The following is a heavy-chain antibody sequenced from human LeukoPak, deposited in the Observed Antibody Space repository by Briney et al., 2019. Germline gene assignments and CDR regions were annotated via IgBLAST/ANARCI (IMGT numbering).Heavy chain of an antibody. Sequence: PGGSMRLSCAASGFTFSDYAMSWVRQTPGKGLEWVSAISSSGDDAYYADSVKGRFTISRDNSKNTLYLQMNSLRAEDTAVYYCAKWDGGFHYWGQGTLVTVS. CDR2: ISSSGDDA. CDR3: AKWDGGFHY. J-gene: IGHJ4*02. CDR1: GFTFSDYA. V-gene: IGHV3-23*01. D-gene: IGHD5-24*01.